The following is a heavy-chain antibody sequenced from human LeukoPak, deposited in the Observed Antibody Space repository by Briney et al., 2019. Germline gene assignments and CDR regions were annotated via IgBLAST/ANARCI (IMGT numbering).Heavy chain of an antibody. D-gene: IGHD5-18*01. CDR2: IYYSGST. Sequence: PSETLSLICTVSGASISSYYWSWIRQPPGKGLEWIGHIYYSGSTNYNPSLKSRVTISIDTSKNQFSLRLSSVTAADTAVYYCVRGAAGYSYGWGQGTLVTVSS. CDR1: GASISSYY. CDR3: VRGAAGYSYG. J-gene: IGHJ4*02. V-gene: IGHV4-59*01.